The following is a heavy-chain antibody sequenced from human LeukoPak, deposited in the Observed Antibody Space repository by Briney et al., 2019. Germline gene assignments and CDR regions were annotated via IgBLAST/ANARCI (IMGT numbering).Heavy chain of an antibody. V-gene: IGHV1-2*02. CDR1: GYTFIGYY. CDR3: TRDRPPYSSSWYFDY. CDR2: INPNSGGT. D-gene: IGHD6-13*01. J-gene: IGHJ4*02. Sequence: ASVKVSCKASGYTFIGYYMHWVRQAPGQGLEWMGWINPNSGGTNYAQKFQGRDTMTRDTSISIAYMELSRLRSDDTAVYYCTRDRPPYSSSWYFDYWGQGTLVTVSS.